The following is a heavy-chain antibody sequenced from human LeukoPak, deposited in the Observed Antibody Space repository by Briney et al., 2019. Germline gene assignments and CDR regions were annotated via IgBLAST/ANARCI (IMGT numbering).Heavy chain of an antibody. J-gene: IGHJ6*02. D-gene: IGHD3-22*01. Sequence: SETLSLTCTVSGGSISSYYWSWIRQPAGKGLEWIGRIYTSGSTNYNPSPESRVTMSVDTSKNQFSLKLSSVTAADTAVYYCARDYYDSSGYYPAGNGMDVWGQGTTVTVSS. CDR3: ARDYYDSSGYYPAGNGMDV. V-gene: IGHV4-4*07. CDR2: IYTSGST. CDR1: GGSISSYY.